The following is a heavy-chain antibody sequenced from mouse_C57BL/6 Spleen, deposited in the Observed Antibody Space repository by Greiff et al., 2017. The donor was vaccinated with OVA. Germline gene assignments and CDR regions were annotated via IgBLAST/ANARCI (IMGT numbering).Heavy chain of an antibody. CDR1: GYTFTSYW. J-gene: IGHJ2*01. D-gene: IGHD1-1*01. CDR2: IYPSDSET. Sequence: VQLQQPGAELVRPGSSVKLSCKASGYTFTSYWMDWVKQRPGQGLEWIGNIYPSDSETHYNQKFKDKATLTVDKSSSTAYMQLSSLTSEDSAVYYCARTTSTVVAPGYFDYWGQGTTLTVSS. CDR3: ARTTSTVVAPGYFDY. V-gene: IGHV1-61*01.